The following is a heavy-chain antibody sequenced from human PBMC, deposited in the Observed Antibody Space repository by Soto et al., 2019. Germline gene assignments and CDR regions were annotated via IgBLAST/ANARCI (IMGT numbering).Heavy chain of an antibody. V-gene: IGHV3-21*06. CDR1: GFTFSSYS. CDR3: ARDFKESQYYYYCMDV. J-gene: IGHJ6*03. Sequence: EVQLVESGGGLVKPGGSLRLSCVVSGFTFSSYSMNSVRQAPGKGLEWVSSISSGSNYTYYADSVKGRFTISRDNAKNSVYLQMNSLRAEDTALYYCARDFKESQYYYYCMDVWGKGTTVTVSS. CDR2: ISSGSNYT. D-gene: IGHD3-10*01.